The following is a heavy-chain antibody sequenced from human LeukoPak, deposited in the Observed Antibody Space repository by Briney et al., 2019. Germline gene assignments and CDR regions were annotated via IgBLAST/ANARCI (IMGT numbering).Heavy chain of an antibody. J-gene: IGHJ4*02. CDR2: INHRGSN. V-gene: IGHV4-34*01. CDR1: GGPFSGYY. D-gene: IGHD3-16*02. CDR3: ARGRTTYDYVWGSYRPPDY. Sequence: PSETLSLTCAVYGGPFSGYYWNWIRQPPGKGLEWIGEINHRGSNNYNPSLKRRVTISVDTSKNQFSLKLSSVTAADTAVYYCARGRTTYDYVWGSYRPPDYWGQGTLVTVSS.